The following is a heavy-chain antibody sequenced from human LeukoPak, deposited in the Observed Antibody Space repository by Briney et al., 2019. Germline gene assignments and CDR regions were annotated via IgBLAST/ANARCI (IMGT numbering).Heavy chain of an antibody. Sequence: PGGSLRLSCAASGFTFSSYAMPWVRQAPGKGLEWVAVISYDGSNKYYADSVKGRFTISRDNSKNTLYLQMISLRAEDTAVYYCAKGLNYYYDSSGFPGRENDAFDIWGQGTMVTVSS. CDR1: GFTFSSYA. J-gene: IGHJ3*02. D-gene: IGHD3-22*01. CDR3: AKGLNYYYDSSGFPGRENDAFDI. V-gene: IGHV3-30-3*01. CDR2: ISYDGSNK.